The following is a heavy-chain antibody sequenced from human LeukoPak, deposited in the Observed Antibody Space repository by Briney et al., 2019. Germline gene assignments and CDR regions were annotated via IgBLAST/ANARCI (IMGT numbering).Heavy chain of an antibody. Sequence: SETLSLTCTVSGGSISSPTYFWGWIRQPPGKGLEWIGEINHSGSTNYNPSLKSRVTISVDTSKNQFSLKLSSVTAADTAVYYCARQYYYGSGSFRRWFDPWGQGTLVTVSS. CDR3: ARQYYYGSGSFRRWFDP. CDR1: GGSISSPTYF. J-gene: IGHJ5*02. CDR2: INHSGST. D-gene: IGHD3-10*01. V-gene: IGHV4-39*01.